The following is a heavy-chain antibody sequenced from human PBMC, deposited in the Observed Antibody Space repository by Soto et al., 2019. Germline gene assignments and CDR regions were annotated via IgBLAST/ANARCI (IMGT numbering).Heavy chain of an antibody. Sequence: GGSLRLSCAASGFTFDDYAMHWVRQAPGKGLEWVSGISWNSGSIGYADSVKGRFTISRDNAKNSLYLQMNSLRAEDTALYYCANALGRLYCGGDCYSDAFDIWGQGTMVTVSS. V-gene: IGHV3-9*01. CDR3: ANALGRLYCGGDCYSDAFDI. CDR1: GFTFDDYA. CDR2: ISWNSGSI. D-gene: IGHD2-21*02. J-gene: IGHJ3*02.